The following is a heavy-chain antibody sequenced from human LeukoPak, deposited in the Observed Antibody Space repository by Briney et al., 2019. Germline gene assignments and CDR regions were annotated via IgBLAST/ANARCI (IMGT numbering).Heavy chain of an antibody. J-gene: IGHJ6*03. Sequence: GGSLRLSCRASRFTFGSYWMSWVGQAPGKGLEWVANIKQDGSEKYYVDSVKGRFTISRDNAKNSLYLQMNSLRAEDTAVYYCARDGPPRNIVVMVYARPYYNCMDVWSKGTTVTVSS. CDR2: IKQDGSEK. D-gene: IGHD2-8*01. CDR3: ARDGPPRNIVVMVYARPYYNCMDV. CDR1: RFTFGSYW. V-gene: IGHV3-7*01.